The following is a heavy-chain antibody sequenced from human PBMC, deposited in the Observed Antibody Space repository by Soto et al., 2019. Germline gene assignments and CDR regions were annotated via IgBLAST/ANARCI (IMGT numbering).Heavy chain of an antibody. Sequence: QVQLQESGPGLVKPSGTLSLTCAVSGGSITSSNWWSWVRQPPGKGLEWIGEIYHSGDTNYNPSRQTRVTISVDQSKNQFCLNLSSGPAADTAVDDCARARGIAAAGVWGQGTLVTVSS. J-gene: IGHJ4*02. V-gene: IGHV4-4*02. CDR1: GGSITSSNW. CDR2: IYHSGDT. CDR3: ARARGIAAAGV. D-gene: IGHD6-13*01.